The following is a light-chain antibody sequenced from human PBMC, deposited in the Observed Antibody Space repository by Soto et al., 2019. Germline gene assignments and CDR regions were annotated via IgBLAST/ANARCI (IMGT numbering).Light chain of an antibody. V-gene: IGLV1-44*01. Sequence: QSALTRPHSASGTPGQRVTISYSGSSSNIGTSSVHWFQQLPGTAPKLLISTTNQRPSGVPERFSGSKSGTSASLAISGLQSEDEADYYCAAWDDSLNGHVFGTGTKVTVL. CDR3: AAWDDSLNGHV. CDR2: TTN. CDR1: SSNIGTSS. J-gene: IGLJ1*01.